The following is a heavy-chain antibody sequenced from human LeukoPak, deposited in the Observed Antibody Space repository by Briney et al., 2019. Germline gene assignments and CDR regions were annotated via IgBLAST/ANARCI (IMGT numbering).Heavy chain of an antibody. CDR2: TYYRSKWYN. D-gene: IGHD1-1*01. V-gene: IGHV6-1*01. J-gene: IGHJ5*02. CDR1: GDSVSSNSAA. Sequence: SQTLSLTCAISGDSVSSNSAAWNWIRQSPSRGLEWLGRTYYRSKWYNDYAVSVKSRITINPDTSKNQFSLQLNSVTPEDTAVYYCARVSSRSGTTGRNWFDPWGQGTLVTVSS. CDR3: ARVSSRSGTTGRNWFDP.